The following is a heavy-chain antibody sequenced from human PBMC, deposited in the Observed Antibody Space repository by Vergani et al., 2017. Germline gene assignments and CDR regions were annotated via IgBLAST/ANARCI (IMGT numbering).Heavy chain of an antibody. CDR1: GDSISSGNN. CDR2: VSFRGDT. D-gene: IGHD3-9*01. CDR3: ARTESFILRYFHWAL. Sequence: QVNLQESGPGLVKPSETLSLTCAVSGDSISSGNNWGWIRQPPGKGLEWMGYVSFRGDTLYDPSVKGRMTISLNTSSNQFSLYLTSVTAADTAIYFCARTESFILRYFHWALWGPGILVTVSS. V-gene: IGHV4-38-2*01. J-gene: IGHJ4*02.